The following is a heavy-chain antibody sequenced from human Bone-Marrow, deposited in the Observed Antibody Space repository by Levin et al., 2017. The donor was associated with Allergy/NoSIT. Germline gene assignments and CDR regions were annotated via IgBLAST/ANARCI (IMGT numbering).Heavy chain of an antibody. D-gene: IGHD3-16*01. J-gene: IGHJ4*02. V-gene: IGHV3-20*04. CDR3: ARSRGGFDY. CDR1: GFTFDDYG. CDR2: INWNGGRV. Sequence: GGSLRLSCAASGFTFDDYGMGWVRQVPGKGLEWVSGINWNGGRVGAADSMKGRFIISRDNGKNYLFLEMNSLRVEDTAVYYCARSRGGFDYWGQGTLVTVSS.